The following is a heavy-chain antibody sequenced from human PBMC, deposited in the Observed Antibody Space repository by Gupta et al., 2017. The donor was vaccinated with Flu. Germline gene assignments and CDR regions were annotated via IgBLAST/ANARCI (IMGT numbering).Heavy chain of an antibody. Sequence: QVQLVQSGAEVTKPGATVKVSCRASGDPFSGYYIHWVRQAPGQGPEWVGWINPNNGGTNYAQKFQGRVTLTTDTSTSTADMELTGLTSDDTAVYYCASSSSGWYDVWTYWGQGTLVTVSS. J-gene: IGHJ4*02. CDR3: ASSSSGWYDVWTY. CDR1: GDPFSGYY. CDR2: INPNNGGT. V-gene: IGHV1-2*02. D-gene: IGHD6-19*01.